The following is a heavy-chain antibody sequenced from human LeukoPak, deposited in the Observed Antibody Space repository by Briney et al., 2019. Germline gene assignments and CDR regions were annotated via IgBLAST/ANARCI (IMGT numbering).Heavy chain of an antibody. V-gene: IGHV3-13*01. CDR2: IGAAGDI. J-gene: IGHJ6*03. CDR1: GFTFSNYD. D-gene: IGHD6-25*01. CDR3: ARDRGRYHMDV. Sequence: GGSLRLSCAASGFTFSNYDMHWVRQATGKGLEWVSGIGAAGDIYYAGSVKGRFTISRENAKNSLYLQMNSLRAGDTAVYYCARDRGRYHMDVWGKGTTVTISS.